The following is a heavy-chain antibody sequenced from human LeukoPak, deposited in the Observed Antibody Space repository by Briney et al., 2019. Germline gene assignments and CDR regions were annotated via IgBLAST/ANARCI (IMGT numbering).Heavy chain of an antibody. V-gene: IGHV4-61*02. CDR1: GGSISSGSYY. CDR3: ARGPPLGHYVY. D-gene: IGHD4-17*01. CDR2: IYTSGST. J-gene: IGHJ4*02. Sequence: ESGPTLVKPSETLSLTCTVSGGSISSGSYYWSWIRQPAGKGLEWIGRIYTSGSTNYNPSLKSRVTISVDTSKNQFSLKLSSVTAADTAVYYCARGPPLGHYVYWGQGTLVTVSS.